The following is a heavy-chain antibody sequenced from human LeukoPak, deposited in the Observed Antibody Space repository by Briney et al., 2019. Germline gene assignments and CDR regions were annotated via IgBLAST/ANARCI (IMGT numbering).Heavy chain of an antibody. Sequence: GGSLRLSCAVSGFAFGSEAMSWVRQSPARGLEWVASISPGGGTTYYADSVKGRFTISRDNAKSSLYLQMNSLRAEDTAVYYCARAYGTGMTGIDYWGQGTLVTVSS. CDR1: GFAFGSEA. D-gene: IGHD1-1*01. CDR3: ARAYGTGMTGIDY. V-gene: IGHV3-23*01. CDR2: ISPGGGTT. J-gene: IGHJ4*02.